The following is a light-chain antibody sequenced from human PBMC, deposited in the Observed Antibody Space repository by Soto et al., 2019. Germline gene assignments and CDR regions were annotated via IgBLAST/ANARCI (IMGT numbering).Light chain of an antibody. Sequence: EIVMSQSPATLSVSPGEGATLSCRASQSVASDLAWYQQRPGQAPRLLIYGASTRATGIPARFSGSGSGTEFTLTITSLQSEDFAVYYCQHYSNWLTWTFGQGTRVEIK. V-gene: IGKV3-15*01. CDR1: QSVASD. CDR2: GAS. CDR3: QHYSNWLTWT. J-gene: IGKJ1*01.